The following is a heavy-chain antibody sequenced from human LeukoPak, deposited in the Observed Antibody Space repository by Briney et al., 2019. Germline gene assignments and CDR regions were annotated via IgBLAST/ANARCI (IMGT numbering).Heavy chain of an antibody. D-gene: IGHD2-2*01. CDR1: GGSISNYY. CDR3: ARVRYCSTNRCYDREFDN. J-gene: IGHJ4*02. CDR2: IYYSGNT. Sequence: PSETLSLTCTVSGGSISNYYWSWIRQPPGKGLEWIGYIYYSGNTNYNPSLKSRVTISVGTSKNQFSLKLNSVTAADTAVYYCARVRYCSTNRCYDREFDNWGQGTLGTVSS. V-gene: IGHV4-59*01.